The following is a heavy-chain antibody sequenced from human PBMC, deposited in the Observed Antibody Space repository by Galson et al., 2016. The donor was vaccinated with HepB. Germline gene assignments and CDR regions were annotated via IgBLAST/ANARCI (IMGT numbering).Heavy chain of an antibody. Sequence: SLRLSCAVSGFSFSVYWMSWVRQAPGKGLEWVANIKEDGSEMYYVDSVKGRFTISRDNAKNSLYLQMNSLRAEDTAVYYCARDRATKTGYLDYWGQGTLVTDSS. CDR3: ARDRATKTGYLDY. J-gene: IGHJ4*02. CDR1: GFSFSVYW. D-gene: IGHD3-10*01. CDR2: IKEDGSEM. V-gene: IGHV3-7*03.